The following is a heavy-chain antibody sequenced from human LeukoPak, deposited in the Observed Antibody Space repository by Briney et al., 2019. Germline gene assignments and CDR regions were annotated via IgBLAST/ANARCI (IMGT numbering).Heavy chain of an antibody. D-gene: IGHD3-22*01. Sequence: GESLKISCKGSGYSFTSYCIGWVRQMPGKGLEWMGIIYPGDSDTRYSPSFQGQVTISADKSISTAYLQWSSLKASDTAMYYCARYSLYYDSSGYLYYFDYWGQGTLVTVSS. CDR3: ARYSLYYDSSGYLYYFDY. CDR2: IYPGDSDT. CDR1: GYSFTSYC. V-gene: IGHV5-51*01. J-gene: IGHJ4*02.